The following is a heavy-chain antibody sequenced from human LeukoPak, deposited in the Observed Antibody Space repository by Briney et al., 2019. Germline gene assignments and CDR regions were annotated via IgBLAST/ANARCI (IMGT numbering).Heavy chain of an antibody. V-gene: IGHV1-18*01. Sequence: GASVKVSCKASTYPFTSYGIGWVRQAPGQGLEWMGWISAYNGDTNYAQTFQGRVTMTTDTSTTTAYMELRSLRSDDTAVYYCARDSSVNWPRQGWFDPWGQGTLVTVSS. CDR1: TYPFTSYG. D-gene: IGHD3-22*01. CDR3: ARDSSVNWPRQGWFDP. J-gene: IGHJ5*02. CDR2: ISAYNGDT.